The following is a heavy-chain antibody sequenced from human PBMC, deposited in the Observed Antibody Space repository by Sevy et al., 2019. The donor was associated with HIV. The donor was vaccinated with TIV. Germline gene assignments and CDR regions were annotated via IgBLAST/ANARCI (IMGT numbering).Heavy chain of an antibody. CDR3: AGSSYYYDTTGYGAFDI. CDR1: GFTFDDYG. Sequence: GGSLRLSCAASGFTFDDYGMSWVRRAPAKGLEWVSGVKWNGGNTGYADSVKGRFTISRDNAKKSLYLQMNSLRAEDTALYHCAGSSYYYDTTGYGAFDIWGQGTMVTVSS. J-gene: IGHJ3*02. D-gene: IGHD3-22*01. CDR2: VKWNGGNT. V-gene: IGHV3-20*01.